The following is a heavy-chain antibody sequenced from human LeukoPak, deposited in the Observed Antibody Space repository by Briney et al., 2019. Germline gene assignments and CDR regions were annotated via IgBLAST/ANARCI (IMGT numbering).Heavy chain of an antibody. V-gene: IGHV1-2*02. CDR2: INPNSGGT. J-gene: IGHJ6*02. Sequence: GSVKVSCNASGYTFTGYYIHLVRQAPGQLLELMGWINPNSGGTNYAQRFQGRVTMTTDTATSTAYMELWSLRSDDTAVFYCARANYYSGMDVWGQGTPVTVSS. CDR1: GYTFTGYY. CDR3: ARANYYSGMDV.